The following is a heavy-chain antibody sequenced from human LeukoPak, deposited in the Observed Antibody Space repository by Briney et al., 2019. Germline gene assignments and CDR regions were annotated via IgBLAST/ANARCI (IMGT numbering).Heavy chain of an antibody. Sequence: SETLSLTCTVSGDSIGRHYWGWIRQPPGKGLEWIGYIDYSGSTNSNPSLKSRVATSIDTSKNEFSLRLNSVTAADTAIYYCARVKPIIGYYYYYMDVWGKGTTVTVSS. V-gene: IGHV4-59*11. CDR3: ARVKPIIGYYYYYMDV. CDR1: GDSIGRHY. J-gene: IGHJ6*03. CDR2: IDYSGST.